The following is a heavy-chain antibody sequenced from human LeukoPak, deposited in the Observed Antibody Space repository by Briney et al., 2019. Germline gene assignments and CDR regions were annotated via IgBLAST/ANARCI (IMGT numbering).Heavy chain of an antibody. CDR2: IYPGDSDT. CDR1: GYIFTTYW. D-gene: IGHD4-17*01. CDR3: ARVKESGDSPHGMDV. V-gene: IGHV5-51*01. J-gene: IGHJ6*02. Sequence: GESLKISCKGSGYIFTTYWIGWVRQMPGKGLEWMGIIYPGDSDTRYSPSFQDQVTISADKSISTAYLQWSSLKASDTAMYYCARVKESGDSPHGMDVWGQGTTVTISS.